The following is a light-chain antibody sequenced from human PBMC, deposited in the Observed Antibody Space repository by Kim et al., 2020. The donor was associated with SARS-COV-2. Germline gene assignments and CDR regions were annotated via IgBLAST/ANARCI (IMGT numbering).Light chain of an antibody. V-gene: IGLV2-14*03. CDR3: CSYTYTKTYV. CDR2: DVI. Sequence: QSTTSSCTGTSSDVASNKYVSWYQQHPGNAPKLIICDVINRAPGVSSRFSGSKSGNTASLTISGLQAEDEADYYCCSYTYTKTYVFGTGTKVTVL. CDR1: SSDVASNKY. J-gene: IGLJ1*01.